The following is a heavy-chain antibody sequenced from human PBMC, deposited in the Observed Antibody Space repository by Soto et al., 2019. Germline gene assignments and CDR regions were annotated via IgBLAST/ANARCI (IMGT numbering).Heavy chain of an antibody. V-gene: IGHV1-46*01. J-gene: IGHJ6*04. Sequence: GASVKVSCKASGYTCTSFYMHWVRQAPGQGLEWMGLINPSGGRTSYPQKFQGRITLTRDTSTSTVNMELSSLRSEDTAVYYCARDRGTDHFYEMDVWGTGTTVTVSS. CDR2: INPSGGRT. CDR1: GYTCTSFY. CDR3: ARDRGTDHFYEMDV. D-gene: IGHD1-1*01.